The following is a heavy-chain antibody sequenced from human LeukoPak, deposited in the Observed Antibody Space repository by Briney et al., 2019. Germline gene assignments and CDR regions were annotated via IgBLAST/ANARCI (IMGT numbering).Heavy chain of an antibody. Sequence: GGSLRLSCAASGFTFNSYSMNWVRQAPGKGLEWISYISSSSSTKHYADSVKGRFATSRDNAKNSLYLQMNSLRDEDTAVYYCAHSSDFDYWGQGTLVTVSS. J-gene: IGHJ4*02. CDR3: AHSSDFDY. V-gene: IGHV3-48*02. D-gene: IGHD3-22*01. CDR2: ISSSSSTK. CDR1: GFTFNSYS.